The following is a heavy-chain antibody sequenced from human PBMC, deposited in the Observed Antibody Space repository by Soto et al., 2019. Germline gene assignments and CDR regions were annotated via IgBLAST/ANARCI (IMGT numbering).Heavy chain of an antibody. CDR3: AKDAWDIVVAWRYFQX. J-gene: IGHJ1*01. D-gene: IGHD2-2*01. CDR2: ISYDGSNK. CDR1: GFTFSSYG. V-gene: IGHV3-30*18. Sequence: WGSLRLSCAASGFTFSSYGMHWVRQAPGKGLEWVAVISYDGSNKYYADSVKVRFTISRDNSKNTLYLQMNSLRAEDTAVYYCAKDAWDIVVAWRYFQXWGQVTLVTVSX.